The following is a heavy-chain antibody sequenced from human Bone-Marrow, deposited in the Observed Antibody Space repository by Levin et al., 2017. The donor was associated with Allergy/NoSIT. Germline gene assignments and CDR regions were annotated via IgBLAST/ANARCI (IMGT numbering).Heavy chain of an antibody. Sequence: GGSLRLSCAASGFTFSSYAMHWVRQAPGKGLEWVAVISYDGSNKYYADSVKGRFTISRDNSKNTLYLQMNSLRAEDTAVYYCARGGDYSGYDYAVAGHDAFDIWGQGTMVTVSS. V-gene: IGHV3-30-3*01. D-gene: IGHD5-12*01. CDR3: ARGGDYSGYDYAVAGHDAFDI. CDR2: ISYDGSNK. J-gene: IGHJ3*02. CDR1: GFTFSSYA.